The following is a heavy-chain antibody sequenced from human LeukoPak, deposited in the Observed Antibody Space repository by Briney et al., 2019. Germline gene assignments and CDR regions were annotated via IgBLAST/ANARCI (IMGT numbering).Heavy chain of an antibody. J-gene: IGHJ5*02. CDR3: AGDRGWGITISPSNWFDP. CDR2: INPNSGGT. CDR1: GYTFTGYY. D-gene: IGHD3-3*01. V-gene: IGHV1-2*02. Sequence: GASVKVSCKASGYTFTGYYMHWVRQAPGQGLEWMGWINPNSGGTNYAQKFQGRVTMTRDTSISTAYMELSRLRSDDTAVYYCAGDRGWGITISPSNWFDPWGQGTLVTVSS.